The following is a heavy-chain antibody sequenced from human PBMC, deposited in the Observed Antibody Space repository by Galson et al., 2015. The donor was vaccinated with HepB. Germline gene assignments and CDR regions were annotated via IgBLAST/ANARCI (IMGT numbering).Heavy chain of an antibody. CDR3: ARHHSSGWYAFDY. CDR2: IYPPNSDT. J-gene: IGHJ4*02. V-gene: IGHV5-51*01. CDR1: EYRFTNYW. Sequence: QSGAEVKKPGESLKISCKGSEYRFTNYWIGWVRQMPGKGLEWMGIIYPPNSDTRYSPSFQGQVTISVDKSISTAYLQWSSLKASDTAMYYCARHHSSGWYAFDYWGQGTLVTVSS. D-gene: IGHD6-19*01.